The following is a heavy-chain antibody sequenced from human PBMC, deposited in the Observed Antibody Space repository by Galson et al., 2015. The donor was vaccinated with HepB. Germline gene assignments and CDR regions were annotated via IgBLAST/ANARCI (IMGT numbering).Heavy chain of an antibody. V-gene: IGHV7-4-1*02. CDR3: ARSPLRFLDWLPYYDYYYMDV. J-gene: IGHJ6*03. CDR1: GYTFTDYV. Sequence: SVKVSCKASGYTFTDYVVNWVRQAPGQGLEWMGWMNTNTGKPTYAPGFAGRFVFSLDTSVTTAYLQISSLETVDTAVYYCARSPLRFLDWLPYYDYYYMDVWGEGTTVTVSS. CDR2: MNTNTGKP. D-gene: IGHD3-3*01.